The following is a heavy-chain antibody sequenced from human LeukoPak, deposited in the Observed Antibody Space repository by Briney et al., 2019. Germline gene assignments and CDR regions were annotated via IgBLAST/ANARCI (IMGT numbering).Heavy chain of an antibody. Sequence: SETLSLTCTVSGGSISSSSYYWGWIRQPPGKGLEWIGSIYYSGSTYYNPSLKSRVTISVDTSKNQFSLKLSSVTAADTAVYYCARVFSATGPPCFDPWGQGTLVTVSS. V-gene: IGHV4-39*07. CDR1: GGSISSSSYY. CDR3: ARVFSATGPPCFDP. D-gene: IGHD3-10*01. J-gene: IGHJ5*02. CDR2: IYYSGST.